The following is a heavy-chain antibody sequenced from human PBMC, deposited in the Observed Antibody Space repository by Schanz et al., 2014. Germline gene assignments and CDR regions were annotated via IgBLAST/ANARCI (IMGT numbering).Heavy chain of an antibody. V-gene: IGHV3-23*04. CDR3: TTDNGHFAFDF. D-gene: IGHD2-8*01. CDR2: ISASGGTT. J-gene: IGHJ3*01. Sequence: VQLVESGGGVVQPGRSLRLSCTASGFTFSSYAMCWVRQAPGKGLEWVSAISASGGTTYYADSVKGRFTISRDNSKNTLFLQMNSLETEDTAVYYCTTDNGHFAFDFWGQGTMVTVSS. CDR1: GFTFSSYA.